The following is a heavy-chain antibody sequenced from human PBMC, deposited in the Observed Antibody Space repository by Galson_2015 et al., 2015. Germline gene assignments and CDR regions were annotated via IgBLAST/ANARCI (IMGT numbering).Heavy chain of an antibody. CDR1: GGSISSYY. CDR3: AGGYCSSTSCTKAQDAFDI. V-gene: IGHV4-59*01. Sequence: ATLSLSCTVSGGSISSYYWCWIRPPPGKGLEWIGYIYYSGSTNYNPSLKSRVTISVDTSKNQFSLKLSSVTAADTAVYYCAGGYCSSTSCTKAQDAFDIWGQGTMVTVSS. CDR2: IYYSGST. D-gene: IGHD2-2*01. J-gene: IGHJ3*02.